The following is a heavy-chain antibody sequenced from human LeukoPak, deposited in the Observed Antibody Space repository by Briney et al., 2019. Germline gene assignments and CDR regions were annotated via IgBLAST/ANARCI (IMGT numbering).Heavy chain of an antibody. CDR3: ARTVTAPQGYYYSGMDV. J-gene: IGHJ6*02. CDR2: IYPGDSDT. Sequence: PGESLKISCKGSGYSFSTYWIGWVRQLPGKGLEWMGIIYPGDSDTRYSPSFQGQVTISADKSISTAYLQWSSLKASDTAMYYCARTVTAPQGYYYSGMDVWAQGTTVPVPS. CDR1: GYSFSTYW. V-gene: IGHV5-51*01. D-gene: IGHD5-18*01.